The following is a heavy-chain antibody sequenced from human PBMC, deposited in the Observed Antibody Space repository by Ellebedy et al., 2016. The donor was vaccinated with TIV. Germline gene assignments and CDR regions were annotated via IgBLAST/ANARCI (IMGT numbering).Heavy chain of an antibody. D-gene: IGHD1-26*01. Sequence: AASVKVSCKASGYTFTDYRLDWVRQAPGHGLEWMGWINPNGGGIHYVQTFQGRVTITGDTSISTAYLELSRLTSDDTAVYYWARDYWGSYEYWGQGTLVTVSS. CDR2: INPNGGGI. V-gene: IGHV1-2*02. CDR3: ARDYWGSYEY. J-gene: IGHJ4*02. CDR1: GYTFTDYR.